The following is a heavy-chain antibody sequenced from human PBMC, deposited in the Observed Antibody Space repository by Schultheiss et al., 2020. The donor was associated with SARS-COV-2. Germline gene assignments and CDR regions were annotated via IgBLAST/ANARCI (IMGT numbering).Heavy chain of an antibody. CDR1: EFSFRNYW. CDR3: AREKQLVDLSSESYGMDV. V-gene: IGHV3-74*01. CDR2: IEPDGSRT. D-gene: IGHD6-6*01. Sequence: GGSLRLSCAASEFSFRNYWMHWVRHAPGKGLVWVSRIEPDGSRTTYADSVKGRFTISRDNAKNSLYLQMNSLRAEDTAVYYCAREKQLVDLSSESYGMDVWGQGTTVTVSS. J-gene: IGHJ6*02.